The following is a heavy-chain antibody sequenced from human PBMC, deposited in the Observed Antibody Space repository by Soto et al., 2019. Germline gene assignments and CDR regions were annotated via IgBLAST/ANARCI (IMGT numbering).Heavy chain of an antibody. J-gene: IGHJ5*02. CDR2: INPDNGNT. CDR3: ARGIATGQLDP. CDR1: GYTFTRYT. Sequence: ASVKVSCKASGYTFTRYTMNWARQAPGQRLEWMGWINPDNGNTKSSQKFQDRVIITRDTSASTAYMDLSSLRSEDTAVYYCARGIATGQLDPWGQGTLVTVSS. V-gene: IGHV1-3*01. D-gene: IGHD2-15*01.